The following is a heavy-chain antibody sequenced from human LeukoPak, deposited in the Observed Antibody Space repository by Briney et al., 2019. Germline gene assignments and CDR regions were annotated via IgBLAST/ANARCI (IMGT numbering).Heavy chain of an antibody. J-gene: IGHJ4*02. D-gene: IGHD2-21*02. CDR3: AREQSTTAPFDY. V-gene: IGHV3-30-3*01. CDR2: ISYDGSNK. CDR1: GFTFSSYA. Sequence: TGGSLRLSCAASGFTFSSYAMHWVRQAPGKGLEWVAVISYDGSNKYYADSVKGRFTISRDNSKNTLYLQMNSLRAEDTAVYYCAREQSTTAPFDYWGQGTLVTVSS.